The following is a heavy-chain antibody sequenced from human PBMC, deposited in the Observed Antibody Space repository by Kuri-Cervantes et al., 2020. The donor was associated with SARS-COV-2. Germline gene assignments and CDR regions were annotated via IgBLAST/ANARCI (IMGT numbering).Heavy chain of an antibody. CDR3: ARDRVARSDYYYGMDV. J-gene: IGHJ6*02. D-gene: IGHD2-15*01. CDR2: ISAYNGNT. CDR1: GYTFTSYG. Sequence: ASVKVSCKASGYTFTSYGIGWVRQAPGQGLEWMGWISAYNGNTNYAQKLQGRVTMTTDTSTSTAYMELRSLRSDDTAVYYCARDRVARSDYYYGMDVWGQGTTVTVSS. V-gene: IGHV1-18*04.